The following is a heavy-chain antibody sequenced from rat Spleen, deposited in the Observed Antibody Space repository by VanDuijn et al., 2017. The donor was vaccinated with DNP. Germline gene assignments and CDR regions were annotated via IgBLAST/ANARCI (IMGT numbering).Heavy chain of an antibody. V-gene: IGHV5-25*01. CDR3: ARRGYYGYNTFDY. CDR2: INSSGGSM. J-gene: IGHJ2*01. CDR1: RFTFSDYN. Sequence: EVQLVETGGGLVQPGRSLKLSCAASRFTFSDYNMAWVRQAPKKGLEWLASINSSGGSMFYPDSVKGRFTISRDNAENTLYLQMNSLRSEDTATYYCARRGYYGYNTFDYWGQGVMVTVSS. D-gene: IGHD1-9*01.